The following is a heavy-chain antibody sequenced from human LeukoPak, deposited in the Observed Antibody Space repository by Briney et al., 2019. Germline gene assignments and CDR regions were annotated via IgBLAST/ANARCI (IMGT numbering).Heavy chain of an antibody. CDR1: GYTFTSYD. J-gene: IGHJ6*03. CDR3: ARVYLTDYYYYMDV. CDR2: MNPNSGNT. V-gene: IGHV1-8*01. D-gene: IGHD3-9*01. Sequence: EASVKVSCKASGYTFTSYDINWVRQATGQGLEWMGWMNPNSGNTGYAQKFQGRVTMTRNTSISTAYMELSSLRSEDTAVYYCARVYLTDYYYYMDVWGKGTTVTISS.